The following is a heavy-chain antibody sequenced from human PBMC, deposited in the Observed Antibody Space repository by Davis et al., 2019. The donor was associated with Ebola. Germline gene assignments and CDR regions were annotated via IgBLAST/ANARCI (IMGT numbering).Heavy chain of an antibody. D-gene: IGHD3-22*01. CDR3: AREYPFDSSGYYY. V-gene: IGHV1-46*01. Sequence: AASVKVSCKASGYTFISYYMHWVRQAPGQGLEWMGMINPSSGSTTFAQKFQGRITMTTDTSTSTVYMELSSLRSEDTAEYYCAREYPFDSSGYYYWGQGTLVTVSS. CDR1: GYTFISYY. J-gene: IGHJ4*02. CDR2: INPSSGST.